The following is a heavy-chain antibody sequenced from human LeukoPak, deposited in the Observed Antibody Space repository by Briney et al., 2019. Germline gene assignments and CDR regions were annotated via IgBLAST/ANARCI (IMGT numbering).Heavy chain of an antibody. D-gene: IGHD3-10*01. Sequence: ASVKVSCKASGYTFTSYGISWVRQAPGQGLEWMGWISAYNGNTNYAQKLQGRVTMTTDTSTSTAYMELRSLRSDDTAVYYCARGNPTDYYGSGKKNDYWGQGTLVTVSS. CDR3: ARGNPTDYYGSGKKNDY. CDR2: ISAYNGNT. J-gene: IGHJ4*02. V-gene: IGHV1-18*04. CDR1: GYTFTSYG.